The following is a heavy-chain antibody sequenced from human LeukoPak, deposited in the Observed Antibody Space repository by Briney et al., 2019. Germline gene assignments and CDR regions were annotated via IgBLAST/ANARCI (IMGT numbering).Heavy chain of an antibody. J-gene: IGHJ6*02. CDR3: ARDGRYFDWLLNTYYYYGMDV. V-gene: IGHV3-7*01. D-gene: IGHD3-9*01. CDR2: IKQDGSEK. CDR1: GFTLTNYW. Sequence: GGSLRLSCAASGFTLTNYWMSWVRQAPGKGLKWVAIIKQDGSEKYYVDSVKGRFTISRDNAKNTLYLQMNSLRAEDTAVYYCARDGRYFDWLLNTYYYYGMDVWGQGTTVTVSS.